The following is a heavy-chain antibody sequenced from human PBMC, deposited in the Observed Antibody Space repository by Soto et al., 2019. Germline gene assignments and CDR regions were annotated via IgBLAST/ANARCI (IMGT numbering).Heavy chain of an antibody. CDR1: GYTFTSYG. Sequence: SVKVSCKASGYTFTSYGISWVRQAPGQRLEWIGWIVVGSGNTNYAQKFQERVTITRDMSTSTAYMELSSLRSEDTAVYYCAALKYYYDSSGYSFFDYWGQGTLVTVSS. CDR3: AALKYYYDSSGYSFFDY. CDR2: IVVGSGNT. V-gene: IGHV1-58*02. D-gene: IGHD3-22*01. J-gene: IGHJ4*02.